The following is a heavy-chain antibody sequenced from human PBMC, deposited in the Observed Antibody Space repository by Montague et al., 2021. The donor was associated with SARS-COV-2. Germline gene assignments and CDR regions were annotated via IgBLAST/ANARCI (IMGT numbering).Heavy chain of an antibody. CDR1: GRSISSSDYY. D-gene: IGHD3-3*01. V-gene: IGHV4-39*01. CDR2: LFYSVNT. J-gene: IGHJ3*02. Sequence: SETLSLTCTVSGRSISSSDYYWGWIRQPPGKGLEWIGSLFYSVNTYYNPSLKSRVTISVDTSKNQFSLKLSSVTAADTAVYYYARTNYDFWRGHQRGGAFDIWGQGTMVTVSS. CDR3: ARTNYDFWRGHQRGGAFDI.